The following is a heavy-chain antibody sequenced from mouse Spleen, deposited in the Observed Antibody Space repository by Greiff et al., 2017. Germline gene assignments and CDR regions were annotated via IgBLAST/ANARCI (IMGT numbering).Heavy chain of an antibody. CDR1: GYTFTDYE. CDR2: IDPETGGT. Sequence: VQLQQSGAELVRPGASVTLSCKASGYTFTDYEMHWVKQTPVHGLEWIGAIDPETGGTAYNQKFKGKAILTADKSSSTAYMELRSLTSEDSAVYYCTREGEVGPFDYWGQGTTLTVSS. CDR3: TREGEVGPFDY. J-gene: IGHJ2*01. V-gene: IGHV1-15*01. D-gene: IGHD1-3*01.